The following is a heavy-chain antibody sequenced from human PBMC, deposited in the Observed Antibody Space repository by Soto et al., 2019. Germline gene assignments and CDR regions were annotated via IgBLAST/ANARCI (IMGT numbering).Heavy chain of an antibody. Sequence: ELQLVESGGGLVKPGGSLRLSCTASGFTFRTYTMNWVRQAPGKGLEWVSSISSSSTYIYYADSMKARFTISRDNAKNSMYLQMNSLRAEDTAVYYCASSTSYYFDYWGQGTLVTVSS. J-gene: IGHJ4*02. CDR2: ISSSSTYI. D-gene: IGHD6-6*01. CDR1: GFTFRTYT. CDR3: ASSTSYYFDY. V-gene: IGHV3-21*01.